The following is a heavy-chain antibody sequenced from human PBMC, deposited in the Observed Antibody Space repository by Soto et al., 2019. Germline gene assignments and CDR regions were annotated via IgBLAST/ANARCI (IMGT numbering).Heavy chain of an antibody. D-gene: IGHD3-22*01. CDR2: IYYSGST. V-gene: IGHV4-30-4*01. CDR3: AIEKPPSDSIGDDHWFDP. Sequence: TLSLTCTVSGGSISSGDYYWSWIRQPPGKGLEWIGYIYYSGSTYYNPSLKSRVTISIDTSKNQSSLQLRSVTGADTAVYEGAIEKPPSDSIGDDHWFDPWGQGNPVTVSS. J-gene: IGHJ5*02. CDR1: GGSISSGDYY.